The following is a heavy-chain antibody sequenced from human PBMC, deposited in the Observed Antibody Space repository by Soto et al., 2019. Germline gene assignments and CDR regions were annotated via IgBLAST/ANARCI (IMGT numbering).Heavy chain of an antibody. D-gene: IGHD6-6*01. CDR3: ASFIAARPGYYYYYMDV. J-gene: IGHJ6*03. CDR2: IYYSGST. Sequence: SETLSLTCTVSGGSISSSSYYWGWIRQPPGKGLEWIGSIYYSGSTYYNPSLKIRVTISVDTSKNQFSLKLSSVTAADTAVYYCASFIAARPGYYYYYMDVWGKGTTVTVS. CDR1: GGSISSSSYY. V-gene: IGHV4-39*01.